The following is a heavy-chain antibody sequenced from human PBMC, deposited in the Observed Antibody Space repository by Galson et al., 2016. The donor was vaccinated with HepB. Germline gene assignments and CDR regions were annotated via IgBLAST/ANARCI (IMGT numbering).Heavy chain of an antibody. Sequence: SETLSLTCTVSGEPIRNYFWSWIRQPPGKGLQWIGYVYFNGTTSYNPSLTPRVTMSADTSKNEMSLKLGSVTAADTAVYYCARDRDSWSSSHWFDPWGQGTLVTVSA. D-gene: IGHD3-3*01. V-gene: IGHV4-59*01. J-gene: IGHJ5*02. CDR3: ARDRDSWSSSHWFDP. CDR2: VYFNGTT. CDR1: GEPIRNYF.